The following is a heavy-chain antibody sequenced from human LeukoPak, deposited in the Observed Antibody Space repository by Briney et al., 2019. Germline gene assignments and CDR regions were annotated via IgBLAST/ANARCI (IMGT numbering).Heavy chain of an antibody. CDR1: AYTFTSYG. V-gene: IGHV1-18*01. CDR2: ISVYNGNT. CDR3: ARLLDTAMVTSYWFDL. Sequence: GASVKVSCKASAYTFTSYGISRVRQAPGQGLEWMGGISVYNGNTNDAQKLQRRVTMTTYPSTSTAYMELRSLRSDDTAVYYWARLLDTAMVTSYWFDLWGQGTLVTVSS. D-gene: IGHD5-18*01. J-gene: IGHJ5*02.